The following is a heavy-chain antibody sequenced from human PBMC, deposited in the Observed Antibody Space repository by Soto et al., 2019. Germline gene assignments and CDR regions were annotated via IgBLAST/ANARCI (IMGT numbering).Heavy chain of an antibody. CDR2: INGGDANT. J-gene: IGHJ4*02. Sequence: QVQLVQSGAEVKKPGASVKVSCKASGYTFTNNAIHWMRQAPGQRLEWMGWINGGDANTHSSQNFQGRVTLSRDTSATTTSMELTSLRSEDTAVYYCARGFDGSADYWGQGTLVTVSS. D-gene: IGHD3-10*01. CDR1: GYTFTNNA. CDR3: ARGFDGSADY. V-gene: IGHV1-3*01.